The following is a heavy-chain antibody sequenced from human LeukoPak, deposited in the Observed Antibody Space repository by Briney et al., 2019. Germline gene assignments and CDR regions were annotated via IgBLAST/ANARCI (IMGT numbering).Heavy chain of an antibody. CDR1: GFTFSNYW. CDR2: IKHDGSET. J-gene: IGHJ6*02. V-gene: IGHV3-7*04. CDR3: ARGGGSSWPHRNYYYGMGV. D-gene: IGHD6-13*01. Sequence: GGSLRLSCAASGFTFSNYWMSWVRQAPGKGLEWVANIKHDGSETHYVASVKGRFTISRDNAKKSLDLQMHSLGAEDTAVYYCARGGGSSWPHRNYYYGMGVWGQGTTVTVSS.